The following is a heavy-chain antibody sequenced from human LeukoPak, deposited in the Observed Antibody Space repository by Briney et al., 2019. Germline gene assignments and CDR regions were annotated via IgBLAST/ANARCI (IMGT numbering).Heavy chain of an antibody. CDR3: TRDKSASSPRDWFAP. CDR1: GFIFGSFA. Sequence: GGSLRLTCAASGFIFGSFAMSWVRQGPEKGLEWVATISPSGSATYYADSVKGRFTISRDNSQTTLYLQMNSLSDEDTALYHCTRDKSASSPRDWFAPWGQGIVVTVSS. D-gene: IGHD6-6*01. CDR2: ISPSGSAT. J-gene: IGHJ5*02. V-gene: IGHV3-23*01.